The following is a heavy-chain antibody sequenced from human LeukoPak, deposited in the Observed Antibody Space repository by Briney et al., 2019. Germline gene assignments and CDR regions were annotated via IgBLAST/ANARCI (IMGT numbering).Heavy chain of an antibody. Sequence: SETLSLTCTVSGVSISSYYWSWIRQPPGKGLEWIGYIYYSGSTNYNPSLKSRVTISVDTSKNQFSLKLSSVTAADTAVYYCARDSRIAVAGYYYYYGMDVWGQGTTVTVSS. CDR2: IYYSGST. CDR3: ARDSRIAVAGYYYYYGMDV. J-gene: IGHJ6*02. V-gene: IGHV4-59*01. D-gene: IGHD6-19*01. CDR1: GVSISSYY.